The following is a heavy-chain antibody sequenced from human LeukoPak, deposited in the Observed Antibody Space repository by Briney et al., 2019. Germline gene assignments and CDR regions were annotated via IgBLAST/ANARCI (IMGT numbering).Heavy chain of an antibody. V-gene: IGHV4-34*01. CDR3: ATAPYANDY. CDR2: INHSGST. J-gene: IGHJ4*02. Sequence: SETLSLTCAVYGGSFSGYYWSWIRQPPGKGLEWIGEINHSGSTNYNPSLKSRVTISVDTSKNQFSLKLSSVTAVDTAVYYCATAPYANDYWGQGTLVTVSS. CDR1: GGSFSGYY.